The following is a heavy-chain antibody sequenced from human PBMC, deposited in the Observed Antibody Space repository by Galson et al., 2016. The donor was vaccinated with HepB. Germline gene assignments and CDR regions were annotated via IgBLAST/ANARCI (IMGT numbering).Heavy chain of an antibody. CDR3: AKEFVATGGVVGDY. CDR2: IRNSGSTT. CDR1: GFTFSTYA. Sequence: SLRLSCAASGFTFSTYAMSWVRQAPGKGLEWVSAIRNSGSTTYYADSVKGWFTISRDNSKNTLYLQMNSLRVEDTALYYCAKEFVATGGVVGDYWGQGTLVTVSS. V-gene: IGHV3-23*01. J-gene: IGHJ4*02. D-gene: IGHD2-8*02.